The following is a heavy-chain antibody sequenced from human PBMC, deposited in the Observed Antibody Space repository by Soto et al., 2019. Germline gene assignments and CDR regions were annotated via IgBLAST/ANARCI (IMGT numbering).Heavy chain of an antibody. Sequence: GGSLRLSCAASGFTFSSYAMSWVRQAPGKGLEWVSAISGSGGSTYYADSVKGRFTISRDNSKNTLYLQMNSLRAEDTAVYYCAKGAGFGVAGADAFDIWGQGTMVTVSS. CDR1: GFTFSSYA. V-gene: IGHV3-23*01. CDR3: AKGAGFGVAGADAFDI. J-gene: IGHJ3*02. D-gene: IGHD3-3*01. CDR2: ISGSGGST.